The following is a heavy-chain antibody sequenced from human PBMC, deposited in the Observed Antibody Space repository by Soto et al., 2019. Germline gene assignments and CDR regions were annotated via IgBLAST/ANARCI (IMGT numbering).Heavy chain of an antibody. V-gene: IGHV1-69*02. D-gene: IGHD3-3*01. CDR1: GGTFSSYT. CDR2: IIPILGIA. J-gene: IGHJ4*02. CDR3: ARLEGPNYDFWSGYYTGDFDY. Sequence: GASVKVSCKASGGTFSSYTISWVRLAPGQGLEWMGRIIPILGIANYAQKFQGRVTITADKSTSTAYMELSSLRSEDTAVYYCARLEGPNYDFWSGYYTGDFDYWGQGTLVTVSS.